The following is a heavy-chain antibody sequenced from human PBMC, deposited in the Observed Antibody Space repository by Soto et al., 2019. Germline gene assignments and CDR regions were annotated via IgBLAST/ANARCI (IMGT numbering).Heavy chain of an antibody. CDR2: IIPIFGTA. Sequence: GASVKVSCKASGGTFSSYAISWVRQAPGQGLEWMGGIIPIFGTANYAQKFQGRVTITADESTSTAYMELSSLRSEDTAVYYCARIEYYYDSCGYDQPRNGMDVRAQGTTVTVS. CDR1: GGTFSSYA. J-gene: IGHJ6*02. D-gene: IGHD3-22*01. CDR3: ARIEYYYDSCGYDQPRNGMDV. V-gene: IGHV1-69*13.